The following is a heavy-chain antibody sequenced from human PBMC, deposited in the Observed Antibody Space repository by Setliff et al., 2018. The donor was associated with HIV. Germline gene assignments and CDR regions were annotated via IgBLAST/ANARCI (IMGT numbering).Heavy chain of an antibody. CDR1: GGSISTSNW. Sequence: KPSETLSLTCTVSGGSISTSNWWGWIRQTPGKGLEWIGYIYYSGSTNYSPSLKSRVTISVDTSKNQFSLKLSSVTAADTAVYYCASRRAAMWRGLFVGFENWGQGTLVTV. CDR3: ASRRAAMWRGLFVGFEN. CDR2: IYYSGST. V-gene: IGHV4-28*01. D-gene: IGHD1-26*01. J-gene: IGHJ4*02.